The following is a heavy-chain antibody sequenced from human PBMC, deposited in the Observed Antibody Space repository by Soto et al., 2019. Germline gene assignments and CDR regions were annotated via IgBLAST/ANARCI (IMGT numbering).Heavy chain of an antibody. CDR3: ARDHDDNWMDH. Sequence: PGGSLRLSCAASGFTFSTYWMHWVRQAPGKGLVWVSHINSDGSSTSYADSVKGRFTISRDNAKQTLYLQMSGLRAEDTAVYYCARDHDDNWMDHWGQGTPVTVSS. V-gene: IGHV3-74*01. J-gene: IGHJ5*02. CDR1: GFTFSTYW. D-gene: IGHD1-1*01. CDR2: INSDGSST.